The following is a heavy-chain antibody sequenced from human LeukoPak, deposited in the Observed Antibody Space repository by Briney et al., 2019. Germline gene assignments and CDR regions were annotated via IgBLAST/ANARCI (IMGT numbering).Heavy chain of an antibody. CDR3: ARHLRFGSSALPRDVFDI. J-gene: IGHJ3*02. V-gene: IGHV4-39*01. D-gene: IGHD1-26*01. CDR2: MYFSGTT. Sequence: TSETLSLTCSVSGVPISSRSYYWGWIRQPPGMGLEWIGSMYFSGTTCYNPSLKSRVTISVHTPENHLSLKLTSVTATDTAVYYCARHLRFGSSALPRDVFDIWGRGTVVSVSS. CDR1: GVPISSRSYY.